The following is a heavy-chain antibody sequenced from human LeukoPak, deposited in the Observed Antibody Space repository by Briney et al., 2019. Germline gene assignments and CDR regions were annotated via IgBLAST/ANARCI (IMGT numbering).Heavy chain of an antibody. J-gene: IGHJ4*02. CDR1: GFNFSNHA. V-gene: IGHV3-64D*09. CDR3: VTRMGVVRRTDY. CDR2: ISTDGDRT. Sequence: GGSLRLSCSASGFNFSNHAMHWVRQVPGKGLEYVSHISTDGDRTSYPDSVKARFTISRDNSKNILYLQMRSLKAEDTALYYCVTRMGVVRRTDYWGQGTQVTVS. D-gene: IGHD2-15*01.